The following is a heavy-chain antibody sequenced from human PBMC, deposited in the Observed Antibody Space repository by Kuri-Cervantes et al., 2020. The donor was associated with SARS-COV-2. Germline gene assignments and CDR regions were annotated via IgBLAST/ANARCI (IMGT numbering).Heavy chain of an antibody. J-gene: IGHJ1*01. CDR3: ATDNPSYGGNVYLQL. D-gene: IGHD4-23*01. V-gene: IGHV4-31*02. CDR1: YGSIRSGAYY. Sequence: SCSVSYGSIRSGAYYCHWIRHRQGEGLEWIGNIYYNGVTYYNPSLKSRVTISVDTSTNQFSLKLRSMTAADTAVYYCATDNPSYGGNVYLQLWGQGTLVTVSS. CDR2: IYYNGVT.